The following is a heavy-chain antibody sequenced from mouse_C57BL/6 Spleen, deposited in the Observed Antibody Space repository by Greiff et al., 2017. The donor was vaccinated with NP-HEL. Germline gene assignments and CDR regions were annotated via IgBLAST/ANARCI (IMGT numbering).Heavy chain of an antibody. CDR3: ARKGDYYGQVWYFDV. CDR1: GFSLTSYG. J-gene: IGHJ1*03. Sequence: VQLQQSGPGLVQPSQSLSITCTVSGFSLTSYGVHWVRQSPGKGLEWLGVIWSGGSTDYNAAFISRLSISKDNSKSQVFFKMNSLQADDTAIYYCARKGDYYGQVWYFDVWGTGTTVTVSS. CDR2: IWSGGST. D-gene: IGHD1-1*01. V-gene: IGHV2-2*01.